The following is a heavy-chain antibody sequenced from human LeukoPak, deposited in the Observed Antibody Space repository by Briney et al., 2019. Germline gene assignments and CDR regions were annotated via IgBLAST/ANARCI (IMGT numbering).Heavy chain of an antibody. J-gene: IGHJ5*02. V-gene: IGHV3-21*01. CDR2: ISSSSSNI. D-gene: IGHD6-19*01. CDR1: GFTFSYYN. CDR3: AGIAVAGTRWFDP. Sequence: GGSLRLSCAAPGFTFSYYNMNWVRQAPGKGPEWVSSISSSSSNIYYADSVKGRFTISRDNAKNSLYLQMNSLRAEDTAVYYCAGIAVAGTRWFDPWGQGTLVTVSS.